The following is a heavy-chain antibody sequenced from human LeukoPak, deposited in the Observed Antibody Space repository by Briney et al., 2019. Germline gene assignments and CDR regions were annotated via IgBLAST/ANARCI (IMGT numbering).Heavy chain of an antibody. CDR2: IQPADSQT. D-gene: IGHD1-1*01. CDR3: ARRLRTGGFDI. V-gene: IGHV5-51*01. J-gene: IGHJ3*02. CDR1: GYSFTTYW. Sequence: GESLKISCMGSGYSFTTYWIDWVRQVTGKGLEWMGLIQPADSQTRYNPSFQGQVTLSDDKSINTAYLQWSSLRPSDTAMYYCARRLRTGGFDIWGQGTEVTVSS.